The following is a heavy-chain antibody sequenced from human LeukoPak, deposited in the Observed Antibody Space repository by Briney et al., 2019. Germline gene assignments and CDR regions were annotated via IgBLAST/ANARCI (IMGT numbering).Heavy chain of an antibody. CDR1: GFTFSSYS. D-gene: IGHD2-2*01. CDR2: ISSSSSTI. V-gene: IGHV3-48*01. CDR3: ARAVGYCSSSICYRFDY. Sequence: PGGSLRLSCAASGFTFSSYSMIWVRRAPGKGLEWVSYISSSSSTIYYADSVKGRFTISRDNAKNSLYLQMNSLRAEDTAVYYCARAVGYCSSSICYRFDYWGQGTLVTVSS. J-gene: IGHJ4*02.